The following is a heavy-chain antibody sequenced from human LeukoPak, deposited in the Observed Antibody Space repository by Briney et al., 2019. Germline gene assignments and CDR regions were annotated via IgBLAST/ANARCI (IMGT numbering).Heavy chain of an antibody. J-gene: IGHJ6*03. V-gene: IGHV3-20*04. CDR3: ARGEVVTASLPDYFYYYMDV. Sequence: GGSLRLSCAASGFTFDDYGLSWVRQAPGKGLEWVCGINWNGGSTGYADSVKGRFTISRDNAKNSLFLQMNSLRAEDTAVYYCARGEVVTASLPDYFYYYMDVWGKGTTVTISS. D-gene: IGHD2-21*02. CDR2: INWNGGST. CDR1: GFTFDDYG.